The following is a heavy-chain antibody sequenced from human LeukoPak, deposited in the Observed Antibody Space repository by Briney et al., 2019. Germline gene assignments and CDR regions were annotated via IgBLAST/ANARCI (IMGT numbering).Heavy chain of an antibody. CDR1: GFTFSDYY. CDR2: ISSSGSTI. J-gene: IGHJ5*02. CDR3: AGEITVTTNWFDP. V-gene: IGHV3-11*01. Sequence: GGSLRLSCAASGFTFSDYYMSWIRQAPGKGLEWVSYISSSGSTIYYADSEKGRFTISRDNAKNSLYLQMNSLRAEDTAVYYCAGEITVTTNWFDPWGQGTLVTVSS. D-gene: IGHD4-17*01.